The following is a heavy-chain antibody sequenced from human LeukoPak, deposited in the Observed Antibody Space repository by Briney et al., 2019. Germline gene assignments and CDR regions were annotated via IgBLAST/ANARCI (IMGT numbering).Heavy chain of an antibody. CDR3: TTGELN. D-gene: IGHD2-21*01. J-gene: IGHJ4*02. V-gene: IGHV3-15*01. CDR2: IKGKTDGGTI. Sequence: GALRISCAAPGFTFSNAWMTWLRQAPVKGQEWVGRIKGKTDGGTIDYAAPVKGRFTISRDDSKNTLYLQMSSLKTDDTAVYYCTTGELNWGQGTLVTVSS. CDR1: GFTFSNAW.